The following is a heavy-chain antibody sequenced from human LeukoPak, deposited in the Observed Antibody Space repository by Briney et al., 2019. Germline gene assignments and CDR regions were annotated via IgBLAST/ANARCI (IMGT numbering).Heavy chain of an antibody. CDR3: ASRTVRGVIIPYYYGMDV. V-gene: IGHV4-30-4*01. J-gene: IGHJ6*02. CDR2: IYYSGST. Sequence: SETLSLTCTVSGGSISSGDYYWSWIRQPPGKGLEWIGYIYYSGSTYYNPSLKSRVTISVDTSKNQFSLKLSSVTAADTAVYYCASRTVRGVIIPYYYGMDVWGLGTTVTVSS. D-gene: IGHD3-10*02. CDR1: GGSISSGDYY.